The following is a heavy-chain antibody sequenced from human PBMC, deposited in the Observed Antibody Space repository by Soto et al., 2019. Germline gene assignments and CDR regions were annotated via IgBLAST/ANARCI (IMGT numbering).Heavy chain of an antibody. CDR3: AKHGGYGSGSYYPFDY. D-gene: IGHD3-10*01. V-gene: IGHV1-46*03. J-gene: IGHJ4*02. CDR1: GYTFTGYF. Sequence: ASVKVSCKAFGYTFTGYFMHWVRQAPGQGLEWMGIINPGGGSTSYAQILQGRVTLTRDTSTSTVYMELSSLRSEDTAVYYCAKHGGYGSGSYYPFDYWGQGTLVTVSS. CDR2: INPGGGST.